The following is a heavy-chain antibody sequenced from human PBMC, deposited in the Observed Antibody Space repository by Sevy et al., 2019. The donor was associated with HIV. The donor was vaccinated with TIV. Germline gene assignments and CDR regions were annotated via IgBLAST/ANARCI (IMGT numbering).Heavy chain of an antibody. CDR3: TESGKAYCSGGKCHQDYYYYGMDV. V-gene: IGHV3-73*01. D-gene: IGHD2-15*01. CDR2: IRSKANSFAT. Sequence: GGSLRLSCAASGFTLSGSAIHWVRQASGKGLEWVGRIRSKANSFATAYAASVEGRFTISRDDSKNTAYLQMNSLKTEDTAVYYCTESGKAYCSGGKCHQDYYYYGMDVWGQGITVTVSS. CDR1: GFTLSGSA. J-gene: IGHJ6*02.